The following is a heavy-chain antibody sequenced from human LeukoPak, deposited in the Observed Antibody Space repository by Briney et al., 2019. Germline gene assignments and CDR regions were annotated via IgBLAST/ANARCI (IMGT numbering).Heavy chain of an antibody. D-gene: IGHD2-15*01. CDR3: AREADPLHYYYMDV. V-gene: IGHV4-61*02. CDR1: GDSISSGDYY. CDR2: ISSSGST. J-gene: IGHJ6*03. Sequence: SETLSLTCTVSGDSISSGDYYWSWIRQPAGKGLEWIGRISSSGSTNYNPSLKSRVTISVDTSKNQFSLKLSSVTAADTAVYYCAREADPLHYYYMDVWGKGTTVTVSS.